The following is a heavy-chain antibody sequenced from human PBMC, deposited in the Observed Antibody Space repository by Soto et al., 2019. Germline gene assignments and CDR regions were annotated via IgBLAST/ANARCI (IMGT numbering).Heavy chain of an antibody. CDR1: GYTFTSYG. J-gene: IGHJ6*03. D-gene: IGHD3-16*02. CDR3: ARVLRKALYYYYYMDV. CDR2: ISAYNGNT. V-gene: IGHV1-18*01. Sequence: QVQLVQSGAEVKKPGASVKVSCKASGYTFTSYGISWVRQAPGQGLEWMGWISAYNGNTNYAQKLQGRVTMTTDTSTSTGYMELRRLRSDDTAVYYCARVLRKALYYYYYMDVWGKGTTVTVSS.